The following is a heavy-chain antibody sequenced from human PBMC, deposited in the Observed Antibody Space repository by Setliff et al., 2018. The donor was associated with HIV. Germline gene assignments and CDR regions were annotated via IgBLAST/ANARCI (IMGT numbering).Heavy chain of an antibody. Sequence: GASVKVSCKASGGSFSSYGLSWVRQAPGQGLEWMGIVNPTSGSTTYAQTLQGRVTMTGDTYTSTVYMEVSSLRSEDTAVYYCARGREKQWPVLADCLFDFWGQGTLVTVSS. CDR3: ARGREKQWPVLADCLFDF. J-gene: IGHJ4*02. V-gene: IGHV1-46*01. CDR2: VNPTSGST. CDR1: GGSFSSYG. D-gene: IGHD6-19*01.